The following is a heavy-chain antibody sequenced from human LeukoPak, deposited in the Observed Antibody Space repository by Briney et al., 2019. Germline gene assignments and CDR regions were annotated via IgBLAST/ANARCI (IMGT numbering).Heavy chain of an antibody. V-gene: IGHV3-23*01. CDR1: GFTFNSYA. CDR3: AKVPGSGSYWYFDL. J-gene: IGHJ2*01. Sequence: PGGSLRLSCAASGFTFNSYAMSWVRQAPGKGLEWVSAISGSGGSTYYADSVKGRFTISRDNSKNTLYLQMNSLRAEDTAVYYCAKVPGSGSYWYFDLWGRGTLVTVSS. CDR2: ISGSGGST. D-gene: IGHD1-26*01.